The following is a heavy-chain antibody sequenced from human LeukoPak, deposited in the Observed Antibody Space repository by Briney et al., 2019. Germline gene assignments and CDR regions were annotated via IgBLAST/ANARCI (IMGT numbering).Heavy chain of an antibody. CDR3: ARDRGGDSSGYFFDY. D-gene: IGHD3-22*01. Sequence: PGGSLRLSCAASGFTFSSYWMHWIRQPPGKGLEWIGSIYYSGSTYYNPSLKSRVTISVDTSKNQFSLKLSSVTAADTAVYYCARDRGGDSSGYFFDYWGQGTLVTVSS. CDR2: IYYSGST. CDR1: GFTFSSYW. V-gene: IGHV4-39*07. J-gene: IGHJ4*02.